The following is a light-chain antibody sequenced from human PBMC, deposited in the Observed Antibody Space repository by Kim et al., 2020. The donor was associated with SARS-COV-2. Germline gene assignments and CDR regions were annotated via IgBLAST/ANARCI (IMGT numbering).Light chain of an antibody. CDR2: GNS. CDR1: NSNIGSGYD. J-gene: IGLJ2*01. Sequence: VTTSSTGSNSNIGSGYDLHWYQPLPGTAPKLLIYGNSNRPSGVPDRCSGSKSGTSASLAITGLQAEDEAHYYCQSYDSSLSASGVFGGGTQLTVL. V-gene: IGLV1-40*01. CDR3: QSYDSSLSASGV.